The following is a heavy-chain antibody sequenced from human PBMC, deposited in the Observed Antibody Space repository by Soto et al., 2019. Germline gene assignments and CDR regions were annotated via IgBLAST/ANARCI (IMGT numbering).Heavy chain of an antibody. CDR3: ARGAVADTFDY. CDR1: GYTFTIYA. Sequence: ASVKVSCKASGYTFTIYAMHWVRQAPGQRLEWMGWINAGNGNTKYSQNFQGRVAITRDTSASTAYMELSSLRSEDTAVYYCARGAVADTFDYWGQGTLVTVSS. D-gene: IGHD6-19*01. CDR2: INAGNGNT. V-gene: IGHV1-3*01. J-gene: IGHJ4*02.